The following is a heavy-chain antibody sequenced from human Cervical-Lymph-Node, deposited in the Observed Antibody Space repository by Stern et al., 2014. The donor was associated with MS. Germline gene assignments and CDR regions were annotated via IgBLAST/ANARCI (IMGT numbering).Heavy chain of an antibody. D-gene: IGHD6-19*01. J-gene: IGHJ4*02. Sequence: VQLVESGGGVVQPGRSLRLSCAASGFTFSSYGMHWVRQAPGKGLEWVAVIWYDGSNKYYADSVKGRFTISRDNSKNKLYLQMNSLRAEDTAVYYCASLAVAGTGDFDYWGQGTLVTVSS. CDR1: GFTFSSYG. V-gene: IGHV3-33*01. CDR2: IWYDGSNK. CDR3: ASLAVAGTGDFDY.